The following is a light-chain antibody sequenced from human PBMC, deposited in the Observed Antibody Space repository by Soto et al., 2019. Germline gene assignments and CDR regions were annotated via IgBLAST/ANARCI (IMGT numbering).Light chain of an antibody. J-gene: IGKJ3*01. CDR3: QHRSY. CDR2: DAS. CDR1: QSVGRF. Sequence: EIVLTQSPATLSLSPGERATLSCRASQSVGRFLAWYQQKPGQAPRLLIYDASNRATGIPARFSGSGSETDFSLTISSLEPEDFAVYYCQHRSYFGPRTKVDIK. V-gene: IGKV3-11*01.